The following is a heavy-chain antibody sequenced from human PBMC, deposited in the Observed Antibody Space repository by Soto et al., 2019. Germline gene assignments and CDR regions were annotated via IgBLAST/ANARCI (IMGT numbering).Heavy chain of an antibody. V-gene: IGHV4-59*01. J-gene: IGHJ4*02. CDR1: GGSISSYY. Sequence: ETLSLTCTVSGGSISSYYWSWIRQPPGKGLEWIGYIYYSGSTNYNPSLKSRVTISVDTSKNQFSLKLSSVTAADTAVYYCARAYGYNFDYWGQGTLVTVSS. D-gene: IGHD5-18*01. CDR3: ARAYGYNFDY. CDR2: IYYSGST.